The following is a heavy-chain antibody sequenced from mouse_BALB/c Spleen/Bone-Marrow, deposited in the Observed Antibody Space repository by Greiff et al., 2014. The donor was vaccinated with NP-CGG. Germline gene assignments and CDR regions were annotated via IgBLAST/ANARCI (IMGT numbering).Heavy chain of an antibody. J-gene: IGHJ4*01. D-gene: IGHD2-14*01. CDR2: IDPANGNT. Sequence: DVQLQESGAELVKPGASVKLSCTASGFNIKDTYMHWVKQRPEQGLEWIGRIDPANGNTKYDPKFQGKATITADTSSNTAYLQLSSLTSEDTAVYYCARWEYDAMDSWGQGTSVTVSA. CDR3: ARWEYDAMDS. V-gene: IGHV14-3*02. CDR1: GFNIKDTY.